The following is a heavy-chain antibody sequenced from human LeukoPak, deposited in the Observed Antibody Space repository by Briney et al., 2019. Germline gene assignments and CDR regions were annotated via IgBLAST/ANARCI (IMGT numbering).Heavy chain of an antibody. Sequence: GGSLRLSCAASGFTFSSYSMNWVRQAPGKGLEWVSSISSSSSYIYYADSVKGRFTTSRDNAKNSLYLQMNSLRAEDTAVYYCARVKIQQQLVPGYFQHWGQGTLVTVSS. CDR3: ARVKIQQQLVPGYFQH. D-gene: IGHD6-13*01. CDR2: ISSSSSYI. CDR1: GFTFSSYS. V-gene: IGHV3-21*01. J-gene: IGHJ1*01.